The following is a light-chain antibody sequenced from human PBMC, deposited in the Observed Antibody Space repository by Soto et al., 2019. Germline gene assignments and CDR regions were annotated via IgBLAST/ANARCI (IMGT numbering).Light chain of an antibody. J-gene: IGKJ1*01. V-gene: IGKV3-20*01. CDR3: QQYTSPPWT. CDR2: GAS. CDR1: QSVPGNY. Sequence: EIVLTQSPGTLSLSPGERATLSCRASQSVPGNYLAWLQQKPGQSPRVLIYGASSRAAGIPDRFSGSGSGTDFTLTISRPAPEDFAVYYCQQYTSPPWTLGQGTKVETK.